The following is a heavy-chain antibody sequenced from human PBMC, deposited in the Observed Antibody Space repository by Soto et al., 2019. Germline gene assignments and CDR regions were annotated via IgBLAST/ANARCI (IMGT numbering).Heavy chain of an antibody. CDR2: IWYDGSNK. CDR3: EMVVAPKAVAGLLPDY. D-gene: IGHD6-19*01. Sequence: QVQLVETGGGVVQPGRSLRLSCAASGFTFSSYGMHWVRQAPGKGLEWGAVIWYDGSNKYYADSVKGRFTISRDNSKNSLYLQMICLRAEETAVYYCEMVVAPKAVAGLLPDYWGQGTLVTDSS. CDR1: GFTFSSYG. J-gene: IGHJ4*02. V-gene: IGHV3-33*01.